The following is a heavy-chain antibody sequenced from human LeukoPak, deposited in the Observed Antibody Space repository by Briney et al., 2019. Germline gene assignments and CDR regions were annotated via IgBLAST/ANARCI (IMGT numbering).Heavy chain of an antibody. CDR1: GFTFSSYS. V-gene: IGHV3-21*01. Sequence: GGSLRLSCAASGFTFSSYSMNWVRQAPGKGLELVSSISSSSSYIYYADSVKGPFTISRDNAKNSLYLQMNSLRAEDTAVYYCARDHDRYDSSGYPYWGQGTLVTVSS. J-gene: IGHJ4*02. CDR3: ARDHDRYDSSGYPY. D-gene: IGHD3-22*01. CDR2: ISSSSSYI.